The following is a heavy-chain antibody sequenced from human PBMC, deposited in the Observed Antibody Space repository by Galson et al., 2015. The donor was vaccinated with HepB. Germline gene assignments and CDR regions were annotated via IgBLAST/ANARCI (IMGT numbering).Heavy chain of an antibody. D-gene: IGHD6-13*01. V-gene: IGHV1-69*04. CDR2: IIPILGIA. CDR1: GGTFSSYT. J-gene: IGHJ3*02. Sequence: SVKVSCKASGGTFSSYTISWVRQAPGQGLEWMGRIIPILGIANYAQKFQGRVTITADKSTSTAYMELSSLRSEGTAVYYCARDGLAAAGIRTDAFDIWGQGTMVTVSS. CDR3: ARDGLAAAGIRTDAFDI.